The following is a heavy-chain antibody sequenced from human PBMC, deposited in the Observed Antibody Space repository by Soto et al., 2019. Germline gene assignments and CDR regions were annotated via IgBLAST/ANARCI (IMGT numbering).Heavy chain of an antibody. Sequence: SETLSLTCTVSGGSLSSSSYYWGWIRQPPGKGLEWIGSIYYSGSTYYNPSLKSRVTISVDTSKNQFSLKLSSVTAADTAVYYCARQGSMTTVTLYDYWGQGTLVTVSS. CDR1: GGSLSSSSYY. CDR3: ARQGSMTTVTLYDY. J-gene: IGHJ4*02. V-gene: IGHV4-39*01. D-gene: IGHD4-17*01. CDR2: IYYSGST.